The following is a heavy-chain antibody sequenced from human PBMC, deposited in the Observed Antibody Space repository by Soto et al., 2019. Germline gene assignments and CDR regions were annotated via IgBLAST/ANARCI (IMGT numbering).Heavy chain of an antibody. V-gene: IGHV4-39*01. CDR3: ARHPGYCSGSSCYGYYTMDV. Sequence: SETLSHSCIVAGGSIRSRAYSWSWIRHLPGKGLEWIGTMYYGVTTYYNPSLESRVTISVDTPKNQFSLELSSVTAADTAVYSCARHPGYCSGSSCYGYYTMDVWGQGTTVT. J-gene: IGHJ6*02. CDR1: GGSIRSRAYS. D-gene: IGHD2-2*01. CDR2: MYYGVTT.